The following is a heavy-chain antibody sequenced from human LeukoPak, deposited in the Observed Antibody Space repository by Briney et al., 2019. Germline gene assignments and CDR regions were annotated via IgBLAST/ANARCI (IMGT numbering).Heavy chain of an antibody. Sequence: GESLKISCKGSGYSFTSYWIGWVRQMPGKGLEWMGIIYPGDSDTRYSPSFQGQVTISADKSISTAYLQWSSLNASDTAMYYCARAPRGDSSGYYFLNPWGQGTLVTVSS. CDR2: IYPGDSDT. V-gene: IGHV5-51*01. J-gene: IGHJ5*02. CDR3: ARAPRGDSSGYYFLNP. D-gene: IGHD3-22*01. CDR1: GYSFTSYW.